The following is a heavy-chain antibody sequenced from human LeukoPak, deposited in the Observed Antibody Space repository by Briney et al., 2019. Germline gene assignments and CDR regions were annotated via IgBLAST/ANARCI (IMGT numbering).Heavy chain of an antibody. CDR1: GGSISSGSYY. CDR2: IYTSGST. D-gene: IGHD3-10*01. V-gene: IGHV4-61*02. CDR3: ARDRLGYFDY. J-gene: IGHJ4*02. Sequence: KPSQTLSLTXTVSGGSISSGSYYWSWIRQPAGKGLEWIGRIYTSGSTNYNPSLKSRVTISVDTSKNQFSLKLRSVTAADTAVYYCARDRLGYFDYWGQGTLVTVSS.